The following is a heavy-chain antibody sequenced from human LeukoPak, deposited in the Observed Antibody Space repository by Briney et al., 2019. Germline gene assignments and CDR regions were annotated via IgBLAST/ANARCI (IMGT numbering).Heavy chain of an antibody. V-gene: IGHV3-33*01. J-gene: IGHJ5*02. CDR2: IWYDGSNK. CDR1: GFTFSSYG. D-gene: IGHD6-19*01. CDR3: AREVGGYSSGWYWFDP. Sequence: GGSLRLSCAASGFTFSSYGMHWVRQAPGKGLEWVADIWYDGSNKYYADSVKGRFTISRDNSKNTLYLQMNSLRAEDTAVYYCAREVGGYSSGWYWFDPWGQGTLVTVSS.